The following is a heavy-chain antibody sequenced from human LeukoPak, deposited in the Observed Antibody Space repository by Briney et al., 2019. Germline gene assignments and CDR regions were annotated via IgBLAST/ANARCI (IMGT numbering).Heavy chain of an antibody. J-gene: IGHJ6*03. CDR2: ISAYNGNT. D-gene: IGHD3-16*02. CDR1: GYTFTSYG. V-gene: IGHV1-18*01. CDR3: ARGAMITFGGVIRYYYYMDV. Sequence: GASVKVSCKASGYTFTSYGISWVRQAPGQGLEWMGWISAYNGNTNCAQKLQGRVTMTTDTSTSTAYMELRSLRSDDTAVYYCARGAMITFGGVIRYYYYMDVWGKGTTVTIS.